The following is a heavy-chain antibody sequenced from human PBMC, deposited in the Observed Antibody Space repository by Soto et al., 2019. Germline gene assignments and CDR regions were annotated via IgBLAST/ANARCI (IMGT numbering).Heavy chain of an antibody. Sequence: QVQLVQSGAEVKKPGASVKVSCKASGYTFTSYAMHWVRQAPGQRLEWMGWINAGNGNTKYSQKFQGRVTITRDTSASTAFMELSSLRSEDTAVYYCARGYGGPIGWFDPWGQGTLVTVSS. CDR1: GYTFTSYA. CDR2: INAGNGNT. D-gene: IGHD3-16*01. CDR3: ARGYGGPIGWFDP. V-gene: IGHV1-3*01. J-gene: IGHJ5*02.